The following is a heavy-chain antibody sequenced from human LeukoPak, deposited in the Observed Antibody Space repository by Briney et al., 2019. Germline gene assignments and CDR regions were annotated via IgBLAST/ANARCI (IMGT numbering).Heavy chain of an antibody. J-gene: IGHJ4*02. Sequence: ASVTDSCKSTGYTFTGHYMHGVRQAPGQGREGVGWINADSGDTSSAQKFQGRVTMTRATSIRTAYMELSSLRSDDTAVCYCGRDAGDGYNPADYWGQGTLVTVSS. V-gene: IGHV1-2*02. D-gene: IGHD5-24*01. CDR1: GYTFTGHY. CDR3: GRDAGDGYNPADY. CDR2: INADSGDT.